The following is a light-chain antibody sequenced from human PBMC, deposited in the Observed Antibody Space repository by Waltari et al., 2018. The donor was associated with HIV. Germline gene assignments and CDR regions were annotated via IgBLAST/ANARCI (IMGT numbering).Light chain of an antibody. V-gene: IGKV3-15*01. CDR3: QQYDSGPRGIT. CDR2: EAA. CDR1: QSISAK. Sequence: DIVMTLSPPTLSVSPGQRVTLSCRASQSISAKVAWYQQRPGQPPRLLIYEAATRPTGIPARFSGRGSGTEFTLTISSLQSEDFATYFCQQYDSGPRGITFGQGTMLEIK. J-gene: IGKJ2*01.